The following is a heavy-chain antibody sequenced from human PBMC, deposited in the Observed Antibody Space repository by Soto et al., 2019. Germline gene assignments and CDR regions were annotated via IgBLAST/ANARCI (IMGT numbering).Heavy chain of an antibody. J-gene: IGHJ6*03. CDR1: GYTFTGYY. CDR3: ARVRAVAGNYYYYMDV. Sequence: ASVKVSCKASGYTFTGYYMHWVRQAPGQGLEWMGWINPNSGGTNYAQKFQGWVTMTRDTSISPAYMELSRLRSDDTAVYYCARVRAVAGNYYYYMDVWGKGTTVTVSS. D-gene: IGHD6-19*01. V-gene: IGHV1-2*04. CDR2: INPNSGGT.